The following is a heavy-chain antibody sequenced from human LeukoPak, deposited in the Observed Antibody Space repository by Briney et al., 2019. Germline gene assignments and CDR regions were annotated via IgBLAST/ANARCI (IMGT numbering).Heavy chain of an antibody. CDR1: GYTFTSYD. CDR3: ARAANWNFETDAFDI. CDR2: MNPNSGNT. D-gene: IGHD1-7*01. J-gene: IGHJ3*02. V-gene: IGHV1-8*03. Sequence: ASVKVSCKASGYTFTSYDINWVRQATGQGLEWMGWMNPNSGNTGYAQKFQGRVTITRNTSISTAHMELSSLRSEDTAVYYCARAANWNFETDAFDIWGQGTMATVSS.